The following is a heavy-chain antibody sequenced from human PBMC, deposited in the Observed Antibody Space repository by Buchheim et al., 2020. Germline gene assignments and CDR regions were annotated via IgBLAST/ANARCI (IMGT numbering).Heavy chain of an antibody. CDR3: TTLMKSARHSSDY. CDR2: IRSSTDGGTT. J-gene: IGHJ4*02. V-gene: IGHV3-15*01. CDR1: EFTFTNAW. D-gene: IGHD6-6*01. Sequence: EVQLVESGGDLVKPGESLRLSCAASEFTFTNAWMSWIRQAPGKGLEWVGRIRSSTDGGTTDYAVPVKGRFTISRDDSENTLYLQMNSLKTEDTAVYYCTTLMKSARHSSDYWGQGTL.